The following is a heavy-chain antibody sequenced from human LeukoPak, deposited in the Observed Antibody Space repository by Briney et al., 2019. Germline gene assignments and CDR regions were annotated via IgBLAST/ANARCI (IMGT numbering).Heavy chain of an antibody. V-gene: IGHV3-21*01. Sequence: GGSLRLSCAASGFTFSSYSMNWVRQAPGKGLEWVSSISSSSSYTYYADSLKGRFTISRDNAKNTLYLQMNSLRGEDTAVYYCARGGSAVGVPSTTRVFDYWGQGTLVTVSS. CDR3: ARGGSAVGVPSTTRVFDY. CDR2: ISSSSSYT. CDR1: GFTFSSYS. J-gene: IGHJ4*02. D-gene: IGHD2-21*02.